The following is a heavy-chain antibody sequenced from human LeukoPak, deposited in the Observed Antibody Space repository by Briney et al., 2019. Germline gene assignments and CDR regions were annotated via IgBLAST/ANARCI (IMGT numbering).Heavy chain of an antibody. CDR2: ISGSGVTT. D-gene: IGHD1-26*01. CDR1: GFTFSSYA. J-gene: IGHJ1*01. CDR3: VKKVVVGATSPYSDFQD. Sequence: GGSLRLSCIASGFTFSSYAMGWVRQAPGKGLDWVSAISGSGVTTHYAGSVQGRFSISRDNSKNTLYLQMNSLRVEDTALYYCVKKVVVGATSPYSDFQDWGQGTLVTVSS. V-gene: IGHV3-23*01.